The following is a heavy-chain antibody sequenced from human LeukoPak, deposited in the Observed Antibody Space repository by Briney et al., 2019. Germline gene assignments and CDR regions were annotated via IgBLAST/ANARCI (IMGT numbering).Heavy chain of an antibody. V-gene: IGHV3-66*01. CDR1: GFTVSSNY. D-gene: IGHD3-3*01. J-gene: IGHJ4*02. CDR3: TTDTIFGVVDF. Sequence: GGSLRLSCAASGFTVSSNYMNWVRQAPGKGLEWVSVIYSGGTTYYADSVKGRFTISRDNSKNTLYLQMNSLKTEDTALYYCTTDTIFGVVDFWGQGTLVTVSS. CDR2: IYSGGTT.